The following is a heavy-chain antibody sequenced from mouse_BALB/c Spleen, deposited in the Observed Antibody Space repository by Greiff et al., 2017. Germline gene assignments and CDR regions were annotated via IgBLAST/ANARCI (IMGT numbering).Heavy chain of an antibody. CDR2: INPGSGGT. J-gene: IGHJ3*01. CDR1: GYAFTNYL. V-gene: IGHV1-54*01. Sequence: QVQLQQSGAELVRPGTSVKVSCKASGYAFTNYLIEWVKQRPGQGLEWIGVINPGSGGTNYNEKFKGKATLTADKSSSTAYMQLSSLTSDDSAVYFCAREGTESGFAYWGQGTLVTVSA. CDR3: AREGTESGFAY. D-gene: IGHD3-3*01.